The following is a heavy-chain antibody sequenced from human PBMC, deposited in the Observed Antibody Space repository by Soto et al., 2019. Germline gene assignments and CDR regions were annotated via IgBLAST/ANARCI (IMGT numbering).Heavy chain of an antibody. CDR3: ARDVSGLNWFDP. CDR2: ISSSSSTI. D-gene: IGHD5-12*01. J-gene: IGHJ5*02. CDR1: GFNFSSYS. V-gene: IGHV3-48*01. Sequence: SGGSLRLSSAASGFNFSSYSMNWVRQAPGKGLEWVSYISSSSSTIYYADSVKGRFTISRDNAKNSLYLQMNSLRGEDTAVYYCARDVSGLNWFDPWGQGTLVTAPQ.